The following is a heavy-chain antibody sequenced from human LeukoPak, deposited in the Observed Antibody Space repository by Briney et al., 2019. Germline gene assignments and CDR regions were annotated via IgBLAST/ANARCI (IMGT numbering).Heavy chain of an antibody. CDR1: GFTFSSYA. J-gene: IGHJ3*02. D-gene: IGHD5-24*01. V-gene: IGHV3-23*01. CDR3: AKDLAVDDAFDI. Sequence: PGGSLRLSCAASGFTFSSYAMSWVRQAPGKGLEWVSAISGSGGSTYYADSVKGRFTISRDNSKNTLYLQMNSLRAGDTAVYYCAKDLAVDDAFDIWGQGTMVTVSS. CDR2: ISGSGGST.